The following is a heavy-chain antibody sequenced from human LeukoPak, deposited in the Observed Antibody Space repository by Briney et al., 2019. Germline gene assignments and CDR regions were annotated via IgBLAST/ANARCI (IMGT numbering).Heavy chain of an antibody. CDR2: IYYSETT. D-gene: IGHD2-2*01. V-gene: IGHV4-59*01. CDR3: ARVAHCSSTTCYQGIFDY. CDR1: GGSISNYY. Sequence: SETLSLTCTVSGGSISNYYWSWIRQPPGKGLEWIGYIYYSETTNYNPSLKSRVTISVDTSKKQFSLKLSSVTAADTAVYYCARVAHCSSTTCYQGIFDYWGQGTLVTVSS. J-gene: IGHJ4*02.